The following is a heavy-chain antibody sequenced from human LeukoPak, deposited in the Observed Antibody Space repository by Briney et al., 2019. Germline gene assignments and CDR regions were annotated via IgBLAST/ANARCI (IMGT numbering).Heavy chain of an antibody. Sequence: PSQTLSLTCTVSGGSISSGGYYWSWIRQPPGKGLEWIGYIYHSGSTYYNPSLKSRVTISVDRSKNQFSLKLSSVTAADTAVYYCARDKTPQKYYDFWSGYYNYWGQGTLVTVSS. J-gene: IGHJ4*02. CDR3: ARDKTPQKYYDFWSGYYNY. D-gene: IGHD3-3*01. V-gene: IGHV4-30-2*01. CDR2: IYHSGST. CDR1: GGSISSGGYY.